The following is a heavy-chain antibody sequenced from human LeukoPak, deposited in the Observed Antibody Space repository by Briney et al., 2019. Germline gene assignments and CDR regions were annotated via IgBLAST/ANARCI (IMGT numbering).Heavy chain of an antibody. J-gene: IGHJ4*02. V-gene: IGHV4-34*01. Sequence: SETLSLTCAVYGGSFSGYYWSWIRQPPGKGLEWIGEINHSGSTNYNPSLKSRVTISVDTSKNQFSLKLSSVTAADTAVYYCATAPYFDYWGQGTLVTVSS. CDR1: GGSFSGYY. CDR3: ATAPYFDY. CDR2: INHSGST.